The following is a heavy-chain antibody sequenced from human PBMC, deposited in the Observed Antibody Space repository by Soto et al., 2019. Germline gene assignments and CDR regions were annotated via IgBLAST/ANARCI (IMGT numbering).Heavy chain of an antibody. CDR2: IYSGGST. CDR1: GFTVSSNY. Sequence: EVQLVESGGGLVQPGGSLRLSCAASGFTVSSNYMSWVRQAPGKGLEWVSVIYSGGSTYYADSVKGRFTISRHNSKNTLYLQMNSLRAEDTAVYYWASSNNAVPAAIDYYYYYMDVWGKGTTVTVSS. D-gene: IGHD2-2*02. J-gene: IGHJ6*03. V-gene: IGHV3-53*04. CDR3: ASSNNAVPAAIDYYYYYMDV.